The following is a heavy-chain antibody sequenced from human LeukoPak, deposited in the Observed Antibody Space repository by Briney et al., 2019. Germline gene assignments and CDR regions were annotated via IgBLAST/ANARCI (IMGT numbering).Heavy chain of an antibody. V-gene: IGHV4-39*07. D-gene: IGHD5-24*01. CDR2: IYYSGST. J-gene: IGHJ4*02. Sequence: PGGSLRLSCAASGFTFSSYEMNWVRQAPGKGLEWIGSIYYSGSTYYNPSLKSRVTISVDTSKNQFSLKLSSVTAADTAVYYCARGRRDGYMLLWEDYWGQGTLVTVSS. CDR1: GFTFSSYE. CDR3: ARGRRDGYMLLWEDY.